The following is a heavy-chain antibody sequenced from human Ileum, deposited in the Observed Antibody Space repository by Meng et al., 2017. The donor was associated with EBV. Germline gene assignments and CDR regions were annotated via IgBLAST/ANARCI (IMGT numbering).Heavy chain of an antibody. Sequence: LQLLEPGPGLVKPSETLSLTCTVSGTSISSSGYWWGWIRQPPGMGLQSIGNIHYGESAYYDPSLKNRVTISLDTSKNQFSLKLTSVTAADTAIYYCARDHCSGSSGDTCYHQDWGQGTLVTVSS. CDR2: IHYGESA. J-gene: IGHJ4*02. CDR3: ARDHCSGSSGDTCYHQD. V-gene: IGHV4-39*07. D-gene: IGHD2-15*01. CDR1: GTSISSSGYW.